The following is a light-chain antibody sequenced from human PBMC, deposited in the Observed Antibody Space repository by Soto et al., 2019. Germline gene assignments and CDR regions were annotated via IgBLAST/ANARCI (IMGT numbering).Light chain of an antibody. Sequence: QSVLTQPASVSGSPGQSMTISCTGTSSDVGGYNYVSWSQQHPGKAPQLMIYEVSNRPSGVSNRFSGSKSGNTASLTISGLQAEDEADYYCSSYTSSSTYVFGTGTKVTVL. J-gene: IGLJ1*01. CDR2: EVS. CDR3: SSYTSSSTYV. CDR1: SSDVGGYNY. V-gene: IGLV2-14*01.